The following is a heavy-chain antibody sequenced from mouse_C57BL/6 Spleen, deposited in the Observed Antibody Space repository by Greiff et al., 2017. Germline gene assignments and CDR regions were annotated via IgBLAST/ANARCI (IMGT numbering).Heavy chain of an antibody. V-gene: IGHV1-61*01. CDR1: GYTFTSYW. CDR2: IYPSDSET. Sequence: QVQLQQSGAELVRPGSSVKLSCKASGYTFTSYWMDWVKQRPGQGLEGIGNIYPSDSETHYNQKFKDKATLTVDKSSSTAYMQLSSLTSEESAVYYCARGEYGKGYAMDYWGQGTSVTVSS. D-gene: IGHD2-1*01. J-gene: IGHJ4*01. CDR3: ARGEYGKGYAMDY.